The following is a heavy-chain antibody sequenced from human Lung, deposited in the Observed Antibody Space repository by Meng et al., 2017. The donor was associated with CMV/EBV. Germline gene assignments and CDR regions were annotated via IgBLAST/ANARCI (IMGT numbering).Heavy chain of an antibody. Sequence: AQVVSALGRVSPPGVPPRTSRCFGRSIVSNFWLRCVRRVPGKDVEWFSRIENYGRSTDYAASVKGRFTISRDSAKNKFYLKMNSVSAEDTGVYYCARGVAESQGWDMGYWGQGNLVTVSS. CDR3: ARGVAESQGWDMGY. CDR1: RSIVSNFW. D-gene: IGHD6-19*01. J-gene: IGHJ4*02. CDR2: IENYGRST. V-gene: IGHV3-74*01.